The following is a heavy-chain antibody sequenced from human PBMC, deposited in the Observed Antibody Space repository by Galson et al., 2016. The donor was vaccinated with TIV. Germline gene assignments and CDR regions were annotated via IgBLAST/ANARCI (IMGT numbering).Heavy chain of an antibody. CDR2: ITGSGGGT. J-gene: IGHJ3*01. V-gene: IGHV3-23*01. Sequence: SLRLSCAASGFKFTDFAMDWVRQPPGKGLEWVSGITGSGGGTDYGVSVKGRFIVSRDNSKKTLYLRLNSLTADDTAVYYCVKEPFSTVLYGFDDWGQGTMVTVSS. CDR1: GFKFTDFA. D-gene: IGHD2/OR15-2a*01. CDR3: VKEPFSTVLYGFDD.